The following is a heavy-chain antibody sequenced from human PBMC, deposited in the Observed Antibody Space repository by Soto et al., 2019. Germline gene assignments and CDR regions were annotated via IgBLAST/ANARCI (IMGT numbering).Heavy chain of an antibody. V-gene: IGHV1-18*01. Sequence: DSVKASSKASGYTYTSYGISWVRQAPGQGLAWMGWISAYNGNTNYAQKLQGRVTMTTDTSTSTAYMELRSLRSDDTAVYYCARTGIAVGYWFDPWGQGTLVTVSS. D-gene: IGHD6-19*01. CDR1: GYTYTSYG. CDR2: ISAYNGNT. CDR3: ARTGIAVGYWFDP. J-gene: IGHJ5*02.